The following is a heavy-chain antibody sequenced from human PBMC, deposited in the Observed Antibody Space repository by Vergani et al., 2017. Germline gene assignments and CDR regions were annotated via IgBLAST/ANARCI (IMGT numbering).Heavy chain of an antibody. CDR3: AKAGRTIFGVVIKYYFDY. J-gene: IGHJ4*02. CDR1: GFTFSSYA. V-gene: IGHV3-23*04. D-gene: IGHD3-3*01. Sequence: VQLVESGGGVVQPGRSLRLSCAASGFTFSSYAMSWVRQAPGKGLEWVSAISGSGGSTYYADSVKGRFTISRDNSKNTLYLQMNSLRAEDTAVYYCAKAGRTIFGVVIKYYFDYWGQGTLVTVSS. CDR2: ISGSGGST.